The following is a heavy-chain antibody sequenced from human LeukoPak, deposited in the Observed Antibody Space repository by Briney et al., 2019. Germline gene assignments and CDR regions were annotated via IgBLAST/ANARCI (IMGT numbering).Heavy chain of an antibody. CDR2: ISTKSGNT. J-gene: IGHJ4*02. Sequence: ASVKVSCKASGYTFTSNGITWVRQAPGQGLEWMAWISTKSGNTNYAQRFQGRVTMTRDMSTSTVYMELSSLRSEDTAVYYCARGVDTAMVARFDYWGQGTLVTVSS. D-gene: IGHD5-18*01. CDR1: GYTFTSNG. V-gene: IGHV1-18*01. CDR3: ARGVDTAMVARFDY.